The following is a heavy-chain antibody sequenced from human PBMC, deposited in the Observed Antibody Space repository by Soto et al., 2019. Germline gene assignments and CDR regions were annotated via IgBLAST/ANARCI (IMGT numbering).Heavy chain of an antibody. D-gene: IGHD1-1*01. CDR3: AISWYGGKRDQYDY. J-gene: IGHJ4*02. CDR1: GDSISSYY. V-gene: IGHV4-59*08. CDR2: IHYSGST. Sequence: SETLSLTCTVSGDSISSYYWSWIRQPPGKGLEWIGYIHYSGSTNYNPSLKSRVTISVDTSKNQFSLRLSSVTAADTAVYYCAISWYGGKRDQYDYWGQATLISV.